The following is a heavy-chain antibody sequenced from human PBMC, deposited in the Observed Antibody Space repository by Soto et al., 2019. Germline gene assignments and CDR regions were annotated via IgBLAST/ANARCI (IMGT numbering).Heavy chain of an antibody. Sequence: PGGSLRLSCAASGFTFSNAWMNWVRQAPGKGLEWVGRIKSKTDGGTTDYAAPVKGRFTISRDDSKNTLYLQMNSLKTEDTAVYYSTTRIAARLGGWFDPWGQGTLVNVSS. CDR1: GFTFSNAW. D-gene: IGHD6-6*01. CDR3: TTRIAARLGGWFDP. J-gene: IGHJ5*02. CDR2: IKSKTDGGTT. V-gene: IGHV3-15*07.